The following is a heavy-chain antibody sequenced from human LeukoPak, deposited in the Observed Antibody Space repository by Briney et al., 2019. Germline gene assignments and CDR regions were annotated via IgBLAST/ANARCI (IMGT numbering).Heavy chain of an antibody. J-gene: IGHJ4*02. V-gene: IGHV3-30*04. CDR2: ISYDGSNK. CDR3: ARDSRPGYSYDYYGFLLGIDY. CDR1: GFTFSSYA. D-gene: IGHD5-18*01. Sequence: PGGSLRLSCAASGFTFSSYAMHWVRQAPGKGLEWVAVISYDGSNKYYADSVKGRFTISRDNSKNTLYLQMNSLRAEDTAVYYCARDSRPGYSYDYYGFLLGIDYWGQGTLVTVSS.